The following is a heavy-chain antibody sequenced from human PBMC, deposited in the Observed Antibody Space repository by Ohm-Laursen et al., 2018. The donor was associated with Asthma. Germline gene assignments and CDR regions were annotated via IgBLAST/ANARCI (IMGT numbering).Heavy chain of an antibody. CDR1: GGSISGSSYF. D-gene: IGHD2/OR15-2a*01. V-gene: IGHV4-39*01. J-gene: IGHJ4*02. CDR3: ARQFFGSSRPKLFDF. CDR2: IYYRGNT. Sequence: SETLSLTCAVPGGSISGSSYFWGWIRQPPGKGLEWIGGIYYRGNTYYNPPLKSRVTISVDSYKNQFSLKLRSVTAADTAVYYCARQFFGSSRPKLFDFWGQGLQVTVSS.